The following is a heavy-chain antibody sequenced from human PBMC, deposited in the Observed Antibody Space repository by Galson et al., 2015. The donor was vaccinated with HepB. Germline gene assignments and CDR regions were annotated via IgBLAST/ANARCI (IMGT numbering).Heavy chain of an antibody. J-gene: IGHJ4*02. Sequence: QSGAEVKKPGESLKISCTGSGFSFTSYWIGWVRQMPGKGLEWMGIIYPGDSDTRYSPSFQGQVTISADKSISTAYVHWSSLKASDTAMYYCARHRSYSYGDKPGVGYDYWGQGTLVTVSS. V-gene: IGHV5-51*01. CDR2: IYPGDSDT. D-gene: IGHD5-18*01. CDR1: GFSFTSYW. CDR3: ARHRSYSYGDKPGVGYDY.